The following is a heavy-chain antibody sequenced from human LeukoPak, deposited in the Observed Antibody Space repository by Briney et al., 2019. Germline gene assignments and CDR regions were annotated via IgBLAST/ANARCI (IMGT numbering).Heavy chain of an antibody. CDR2: IIPIFGTA. CDR3: AREVLPDFNGGNSAYYYMDF. V-gene: IGHV1-69*05. J-gene: IGHJ4*02. Sequence: ASVKVSCKASGGTFSSYAISWVRQAPGQGLEWMGRIIPIFGTANYAQKFQGRVTITTDKSTSTAYMELSSLRSEDTAVYYCAREVLPDFNGGNSAYYYMDFCGQGTLVTVSS. D-gene: IGHD4-23*01. CDR1: GGTFSSYA.